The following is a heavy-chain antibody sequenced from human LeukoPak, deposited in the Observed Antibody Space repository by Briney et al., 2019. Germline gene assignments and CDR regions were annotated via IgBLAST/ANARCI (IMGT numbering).Heavy chain of an antibody. CDR2: ISSGSSYI. CDR3: ARDRQGFMSEWPNWFDP. D-gene: IGHD3-16*01. J-gene: IGHJ5*02. CDR1: GFTFSGYN. V-gene: IGHV3-21*01. Sequence: GGSLRLSCTASGFTFSGYNMNWVRQGPGKGLEWVSSISSGSSYIYYADSVQGRFTISRDNAKNSLYLQMSSLTAEDTAVYYCARDRQGFMSEWPNWFDPWGQGALVTVSS.